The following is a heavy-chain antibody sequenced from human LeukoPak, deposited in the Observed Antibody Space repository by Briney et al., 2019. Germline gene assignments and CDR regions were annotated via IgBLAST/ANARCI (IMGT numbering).Heavy chain of an antibody. D-gene: IGHD2-2*02. V-gene: IGHV1-46*01. CDR2: INPGGGST. J-gene: IGHJ5*02. CDR1: GYTFTSYY. CDR3: AKGIVVVPAAIGLSWFDP. Sequence: ASVKVSCKASGYTFTSYYMHWVRQAPGQGLEWMGIINPGGGSTSYAQKFQGRVTMTRDTSTSTVYMELSSPRSEDTAVYYCAKGIVVVPAAIGLSWFDPWGQGTLVTVSS.